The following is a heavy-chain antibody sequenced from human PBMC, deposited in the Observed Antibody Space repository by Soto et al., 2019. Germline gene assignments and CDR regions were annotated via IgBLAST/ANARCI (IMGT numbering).Heavy chain of an antibody. CDR1: GFTFSTFA. D-gene: IGHD3-3*01. V-gene: IGHV3-23*01. CDR2: ISGSGGST. J-gene: IGHJ5*02. Sequence: GGSLRLSCAASGFTFSTFAMSWVRQAPGKGLEWVSFISGSGGSTSYADPVKGRFTISRDTSENMLYLQMNSLRLEDTAVHYCAKLRYYDFWSGENWFDPWGQGTLVTVSS. CDR3: AKLRYYDFWSGENWFDP.